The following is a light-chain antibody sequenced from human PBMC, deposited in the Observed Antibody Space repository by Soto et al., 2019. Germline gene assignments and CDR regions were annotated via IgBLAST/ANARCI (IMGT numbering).Light chain of an antibody. CDR3: SSYTSISTYV. CDR2: DVT. V-gene: IGLV2-14*01. CDR1: SSDVGGYSY. J-gene: IGLJ1*01. Sequence: QSALTQPASVSGSPGQSITISCTGTSSDVGGYSYVSWYQQHPGKAPKLMIYDVTNRPSGVSNRFSGSKSGNAASLTISGLRAEDEADYYCSSYTSISTYVSGTGTKVTVL.